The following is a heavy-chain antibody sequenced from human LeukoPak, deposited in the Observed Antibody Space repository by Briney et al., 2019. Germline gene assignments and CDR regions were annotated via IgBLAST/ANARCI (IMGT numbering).Heavy chain of an antibody. CDR1: GFTVSSNY. Sequence: GGSLRLSCAASGFTVSSNYMSWVRQAPGKGLEWVSVIYSGGSTYYADSVKGRFTISRDNSKNTLYLQMNSLRAEDTAVYYCARDRGVGLRSRHDAFDIWGQGTMVTVSS. D-gene: IGHD1-14*01. J-gene: IGHJ3*02. CDR3: ARDRGVGLRSRHDAFDI. CDR2: IYSGGST. V-gene: IGHV3-66*01.